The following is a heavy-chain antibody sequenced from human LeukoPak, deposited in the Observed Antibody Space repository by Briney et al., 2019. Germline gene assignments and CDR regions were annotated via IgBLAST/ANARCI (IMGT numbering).Heavy chain of an antibody. CDR2: SSSSSSYI. J-gene: IGHJ4*02. V-gene: IGHV3-21*01. CDR1: GFTFSSYS. CDR3: ASRSIAAARVSDY. Sequence: SGGSLRLSCEASGFTFSSYSMNWVRQAPGKGLEWVSSSSSSSSYIFYADSVKGRFTISRDNAKNSLYLQMNSLRAEDTAVYYCASRSIAAARVSDYWGQGTLVTVSS. D-gene: IGHD6-13*01.